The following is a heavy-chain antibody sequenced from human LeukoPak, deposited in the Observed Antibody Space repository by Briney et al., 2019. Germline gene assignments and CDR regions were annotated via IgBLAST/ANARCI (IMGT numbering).Heavy chain of an antibody. CDR2: IKEDGTET. V-gene: IGHV3-7*03. D-gene: IGHD5-24*01. J-gene: IGHJ4*02. Sequence: PGGSLRLSCAASGLMFSSNWMSWVRLAPGKGLEWVANIKEDGTETYYVDSVKGRLTISRDNAKNSLYLQMNSLRVEDTAVYYCAKEGRSLQTYWGQGTLVTVSS. CDR3: AKEGRSLQTY. CDR1: GLMFSSNW.